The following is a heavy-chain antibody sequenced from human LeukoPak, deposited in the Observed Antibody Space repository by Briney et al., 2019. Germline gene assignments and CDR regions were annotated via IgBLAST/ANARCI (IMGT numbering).Heavy chain of an antibody. J-gene: IGHJ4*02. D-gene: IGHD3-9*01. CDR3: ARDPYYDILTGYFEGRDY. CDR2: IYHSGST. Sequence: SETLSHTSAQSGYSISSGYYWAWIPQPPGKGLEWIGSIYHSGSTYYNPSLKSRVTTSVDTSKTLFSLKLSSVTAADTAVYYCARDPYYDILTGYFEGRDYWGQGTLVTVSS. CDR1: GYSISSGYY. V-gene: IGHV4-38-2*02.